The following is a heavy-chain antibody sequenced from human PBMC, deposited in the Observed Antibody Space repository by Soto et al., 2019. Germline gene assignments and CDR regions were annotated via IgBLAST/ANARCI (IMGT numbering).Heavy chain of an antibody. CDR3: ARAGSSGGGYYYYGMDV. V-gene: IGHV4-34*01. D-gene: IGHD6-19*01. Sequence: SETLSLTCAVYGGSFSGYYWSWIRQPPGKGLEWIGEINHSGSTNYNPSLKSRVTISVDTSKNQFSLKLSSVTAADTAVYYCARAGSSGGGYYYYGMDVWGQGTTVTVSS. J-gene: IGHJ6*02. CDR1: GGSFSGYY. CDR2: INHSGST.